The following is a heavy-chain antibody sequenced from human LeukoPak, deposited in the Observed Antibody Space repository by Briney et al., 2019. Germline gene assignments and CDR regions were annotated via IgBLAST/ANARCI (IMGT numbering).Heavy chain of an antibody. CDR3: AREIRWLSQTSPGDS. CDR1: GGSINSNDHY. Sequence: SETLSLTCSVSGGSINSNDHYWGWVRQPPGKALEWLGTVYHNGATQYNPSLQSRVTISVDTSKNQFSLRLSSATAADTAIYYCAREIRWLSQTSPGDSWGHGTLVTVSS. CDR2: VYHNGAT. D-gene: IGHD6-19*01. J-gene: IGHJ5*01. V-gene: IGHV4-39*07.